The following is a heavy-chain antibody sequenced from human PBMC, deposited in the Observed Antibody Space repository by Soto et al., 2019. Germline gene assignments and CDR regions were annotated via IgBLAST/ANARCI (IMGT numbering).Heavy chain of an antibody. CDR3: ARDSPYANYFDY. Sequence: PSETLSLTCTVSGGSISSYYWSWIRQPPGKGLEWIGYIYYSGSTNYNPSHKSRITISVDTSKNQFSLKLSSVTAADTAVYYCARDSPYANYFDYWGQGTLVTVSS. J-gene: IGHJ4*02. D-gene: IGHD3-16*01. V-gene: IGHV4-59*01. CDR2: IYYSGST. CDR1: GGSISSYY.